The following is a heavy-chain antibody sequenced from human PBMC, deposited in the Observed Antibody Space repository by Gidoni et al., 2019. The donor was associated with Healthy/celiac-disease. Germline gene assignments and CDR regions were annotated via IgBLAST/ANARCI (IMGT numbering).Heavy chain of an antibody. CDR3: ARDLWQLAYYYYGMDV. V-gene: IGHV1-2*02. Sequence: QVQLVQSGAEVKKPGASVQVSCKASGYTFTGYYMHWVRQAPGQGLEWMGWINPNSGGTNYAQKFQGRVTMTRDTSISTAYMELSRLRSDDTAVYYCARDLWQLAYYYYGMDVWGQGTTVTVSS. J-gene: IGHJ6*02. D-gene: IGHD6-13*01. CDR1: GYTFTGYY. CDR2: INPNSGGT.